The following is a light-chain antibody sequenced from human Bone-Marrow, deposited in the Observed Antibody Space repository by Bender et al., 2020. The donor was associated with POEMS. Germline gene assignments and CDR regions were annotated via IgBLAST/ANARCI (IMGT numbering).Light chain of an antibody. CDR2: DVT. CDR1: SSDVGSYNL. Sequence: QSALTQPASVSGSPGQSITISCTGTSSDVGSYNLVSWYQQYPGKAPKLMIYDVTKRPSGVPDRFSGSKSGNTASLTISGLQAEDEADYYCCSYAGSDTLYVFGGGTKVTVL. CDR3: CSYAGSDTLYV. J-gene: IGLJ1*01. V-gene: IGLV2-23*02.